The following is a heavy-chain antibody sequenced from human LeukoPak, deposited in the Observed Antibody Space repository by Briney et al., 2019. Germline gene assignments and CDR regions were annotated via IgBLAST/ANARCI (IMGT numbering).Heavy chain of an antibody. V-gene: IGHV1-2*06. Sequence: ASVKVSCKASGYDFTAHFMHWIRQAPGQGLEWMGQSNPDNVATKYAPKYQGRVTMTRDTSIATVYMELSSLTSDDTAVYFCVRKPYNRSSGPHERAFDYWGQGTLVTVSS. CDR2: SNPDNVAT. D-gene: IGHD6-6*01. J-gene: IGHJ4*02. CDR3: VRKPYNRSSGPHERAFDY. CDR1: GYDFTAHF.